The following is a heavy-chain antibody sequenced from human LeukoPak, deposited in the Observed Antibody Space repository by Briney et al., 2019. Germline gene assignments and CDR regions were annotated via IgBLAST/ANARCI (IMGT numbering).Heavy chain of an antibody. CDR3: ARGRASAFDV. D-gene: IGHD6-25*01. Sequence: SQTLSLTCAISGDSVSTSGGNWVRQSPSRGLEWLGRTYYTSKWNTDYEVSVKSRIVVNPDTSKNQFSLQLNSVTSEDTAVYYCARGRASAFDVWGQGTMVTVSS. CDR1: GDSVSTSGG. V-gene: IGHV6-1*01. CDR2: TYYTSKWNT. J-gene: IGHJ3*01.